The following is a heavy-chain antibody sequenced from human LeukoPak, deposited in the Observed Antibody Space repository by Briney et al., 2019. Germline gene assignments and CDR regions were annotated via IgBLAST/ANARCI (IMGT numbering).Heavy chain of an antibody. Sequence: GGSLRLSCTASGFTFSTYAMNWVRQAPGKRLEWGSTISGSGDIIYYADSVKGRFTISRDNPKNTLYLQMNSLRAEDTAVYYCAKGRVGHSPGYYYGNDAFDIWGQGTMVTVSS. J-gene: IGHJ3*02. V-gene: IGHV3-23*01. CDR2: ISGSGDII. D-gene: IGHD3-22*01. CDR3: AKGRVGHSPGYYYGNDAFDI. CDR1: GFTFSTYA.